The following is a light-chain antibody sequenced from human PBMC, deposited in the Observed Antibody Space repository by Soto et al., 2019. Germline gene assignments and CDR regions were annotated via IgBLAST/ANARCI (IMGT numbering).Light chain of an antibody. CDR3: QQSYSTPRT. Sequence: DIQMTQSPSSLSASVGDRVTIPCRASQSISSNLNWYQQKPGKAPKLLIYAASSLQSGVPSRFSGSGSGTDFTLTISSLQPEDFATYYCQQSYSTPRTFGQGTKV. J-gene: IGKJ1*01. V-gene: IGKV1-39*01. CDR2: AAS. CDR1: QSISSN.